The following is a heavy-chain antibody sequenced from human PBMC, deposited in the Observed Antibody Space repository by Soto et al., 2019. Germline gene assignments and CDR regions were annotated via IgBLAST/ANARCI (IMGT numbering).Heavy chain of an antibody. Sequence: GESLKISCKGSGYSFTSYWIGWVRQMPGKGLEWMGIIYPGDSDTRYSPSFQGQVTISADKSISTAHLQWSSLKASDTAMYYCARHLGTGTTADYYYGMDVWGQGTTVTVSS. V-gene: IGHV5-51*01. CDR1: GYSFTSYW. J-gene: IGHJ6*02. CDR2: IYPGDSDT. D-gene: IGHD1-7*01. CDR3: ARHLGTGTTADYYYGMDV.